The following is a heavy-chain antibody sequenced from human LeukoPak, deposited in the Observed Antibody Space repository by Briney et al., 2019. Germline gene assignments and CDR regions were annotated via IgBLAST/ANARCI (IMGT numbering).Heavy chain of an antibody. J-gene: IGHJ4*02. Sequence: PSETLSLTCAVSGYSISSGYYWGWIRQSPGEGLEWIGSIYHSGSTYYNPSLKSRVTISVDTSKNQFSLKLSSVTAADTAVYYCARGISPIRSATRAHFDYWGQGTLVTVSS. V-gene: IGHV4-38-2*01. D-gene: IGHD1-26*01. CDR3: ARGISPIRSATRAHFDY. CDR1: GYSISSGYY. CDR2: IYHSGST.